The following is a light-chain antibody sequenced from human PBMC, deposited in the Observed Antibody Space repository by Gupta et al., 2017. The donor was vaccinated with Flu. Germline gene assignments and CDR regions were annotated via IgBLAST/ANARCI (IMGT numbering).Light chain of an antibody. CDR2: WVS. J-gene: IGKJ1*01. V-gene: IGKV4-1*01. CDR3: QQEASTSWT. CDR1: QSVLYSSNNKNY. Sequence: DIVMTQSPDSLAVSLGERATINCKSSQSVLYSSNNKNYLAWYQQKPGQPPKLLIYWVSTRESGVPDRFSGSGSGTDFTLTISSLQAEDVAVYYCQQEASTSWTFGEGTKVEIK.